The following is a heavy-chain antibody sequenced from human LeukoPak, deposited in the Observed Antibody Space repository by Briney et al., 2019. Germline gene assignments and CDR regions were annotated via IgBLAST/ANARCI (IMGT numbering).Heavy chain of an antibody. CDR3: ARDSSYYYDSSGYPLPTY. CDR1: GGTFSSYA. V-gene: IGHV1-69*05. Sequence: GASVKVSCKASGGTFSSYAISWVRQAPGQGLEWMGGIIPIFGTANYAQKFQGRVTITTDESTSTAYMELSSLRSEDTAVYYCARDSSYYYDSSGYPLPTYWGQGTLVTVSS. D-gene: IGHD3-22*01. CDR2: IIPIFGTA. J-gene: IGHJ4*02.